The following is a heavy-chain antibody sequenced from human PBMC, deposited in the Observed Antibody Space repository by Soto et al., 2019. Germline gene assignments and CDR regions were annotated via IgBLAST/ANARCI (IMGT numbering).Heavy chain of an antibody. J-gene: IGHJ4*02. CDR1: GGSFSGYY. CDR2: INHSGST. CDR3: ARSRRSSGYRPPQAFDF. V-gene: IGHV4-34*01. D-gene: IGHD3-22*01. Sequence: SLTCAVYGGSFSGYYWSWIRQPPGKGLEWIGEINHSGSTNYNPSLKSRVTISVDTYKNQFSLKMSSVTAADTAVYYCARSRRSSGYRPPQAFDFWGQGSLVTVSS.